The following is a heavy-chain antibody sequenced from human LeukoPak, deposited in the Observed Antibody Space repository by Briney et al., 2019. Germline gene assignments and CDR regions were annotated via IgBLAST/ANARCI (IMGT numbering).Heavy chain of an antibody. CDR1: GYSISSGYY. CDR3: ARDRGLVAAIFDY. D-gene: IGHD2-2*01. V-gene: IGHV4-38-2*02. CDR2: IYHSGST. J-gene: IGHJ4*02. Sequence: PSETLSLTCTVSGYSISSGYYWGWIRQPPGKGLEWIGSIYHSGSTYYNPSLNSRVTISVDTSKNQFSLKLSSVTAADTAVYYCARDRGLVAAIFDYWGQGTLVTVSS.